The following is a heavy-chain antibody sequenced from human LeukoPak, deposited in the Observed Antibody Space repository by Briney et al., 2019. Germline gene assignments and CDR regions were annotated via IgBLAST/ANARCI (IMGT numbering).Heavy chain of an antibody. Sequence: PSETLSPTCTVSGGSISSSSYYWGWIRQPPGKGLEWIGSIYYSGSTYYNPSLKSRVTISVDTSKNQFSLKLSSVTAADTAVYYCASPRNGGYYEWGQGTLVTVSS. CDR3: ASPRNGGYYE. J-gene: IGHJ4*02. CDR1: GGSISSSSYY. D-gene: IGHD3-22*01. CDR2: IYYSGST. V-gene: IGHV4-39*01.